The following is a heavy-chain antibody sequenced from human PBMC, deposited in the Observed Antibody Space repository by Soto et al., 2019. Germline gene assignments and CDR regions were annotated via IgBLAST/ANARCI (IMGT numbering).Heavy chain of an antibody. D-gene: IGHD3-22*01. CDR2: INPNSGGT. J-gene: IGHJ3*02. CDR1: GYTLTGYY. V-gene: IGHV1-2*04. CDR3: ARRSSGFEYDDYAFDI. Sequence: GASVKVSCKASGYTLTGYYMHWVRQAPGQGLEWMGWINPNSGGTNYAQKFQGWVTMTRDTSISTAYMELSRLRSDDTAVYYCARRSSGFEYDDYAFDIWGQGTMVTVSS.